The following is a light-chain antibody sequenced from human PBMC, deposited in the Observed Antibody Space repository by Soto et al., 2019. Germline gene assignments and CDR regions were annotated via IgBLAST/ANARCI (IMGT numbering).Light chain of an antibody. CDR2: GAS. CDR1: PSVSSSY. CDR3: QQYGSSLRGT. J-gene: IGKJ1*01. Sequence: EIVLTQSPGTLSLSPGERATLSCRASPSVSSSYLAWYQQKPGQAPRLLIYGASSRATGIPDRFSGSGSGTDFTLTISRLEPEDFAVYYGQQYGSSLRGTCGQGTKVEIK. V-gene: IGKV3-20*01.